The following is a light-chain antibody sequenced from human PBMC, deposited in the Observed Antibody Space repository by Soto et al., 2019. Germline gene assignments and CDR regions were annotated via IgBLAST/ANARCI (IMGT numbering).Light chain of an antibody. CDR3: SSYTSTTALYV. CDR1: SSDVGGYNY. J-gene: IGLJ1*01. V-gene: IGLV2-14*01. Sequence: QSALTQPASVSGSPGQSITISCTGTSSDVGGYNYVSWYQQHPGKAPKLMIYEVTNRPSGGSNRFSGAKSGNTASLTNSGLQAEDEADYYCSSYTSTTALYVFGTGTKLTVL. CDR2: EVT.